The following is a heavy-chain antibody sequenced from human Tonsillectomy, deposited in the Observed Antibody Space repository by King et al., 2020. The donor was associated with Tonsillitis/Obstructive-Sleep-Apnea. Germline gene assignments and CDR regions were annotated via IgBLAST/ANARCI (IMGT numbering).Heavy chain of an antibody. J-gene: IGHJ3*02. V-gene: IGHV7-4-1*02. CDR3: ANLGYCSTTSCYPPLDAFDI. CDR2: INTNTGNP. Sequence: VQLVQSGSELKKPGASVKVSCKASGYTFTSYALNWVRQAPGQGLEWMGWINTNTGNPTYAQGFTGRFVFSLDTSVSTAYLQISSLKAEDIAVYYCANLGYCSTTSCYPPLDAFDIWGQGTMVTVSS. D-gene: IGHD2-2*01. CDR1: GYTFTSYA.